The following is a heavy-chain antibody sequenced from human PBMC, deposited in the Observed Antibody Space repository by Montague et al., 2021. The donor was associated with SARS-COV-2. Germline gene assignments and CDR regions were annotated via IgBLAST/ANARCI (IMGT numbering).Heavy chain of an antibody. J-gene: IGHJ1*01. D-gene: IGHD1-1*01. CDR3: AAEAGSFGFERFRH. V-gene: IGHV3-30-3*01. Sequence: SLRLSCAASGFNFSGSALHWVRQAPGKGLEWVGLISFRGSDKRYADSVKGRFTISRDNSKNTLYLQMNSLRPKDTAIYYCAAEAGSFGFERFRHRGQGTLVTVSS. CDR1: GFNFSGSA. CDR2: ISFRGSDK.